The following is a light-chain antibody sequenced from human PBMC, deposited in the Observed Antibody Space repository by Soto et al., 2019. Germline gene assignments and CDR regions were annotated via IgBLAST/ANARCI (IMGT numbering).Light chain of an antibody. V-gene: IGKV1-9*01. J-gene: IGKJ4*01. CDR3: HQLNNYRRT. CDR1: QGINNR. CDR2: SAF. Sequence: DIQLTQSPSFLSASVGDRVTITCRASQGINNRLAWYQQKPGKAPKLLIYSAFTLQSGVPSRFSGTASGTGFTLTISSLQPEDFATYYCHQLNNYRRTFGVGTKVEIQ.